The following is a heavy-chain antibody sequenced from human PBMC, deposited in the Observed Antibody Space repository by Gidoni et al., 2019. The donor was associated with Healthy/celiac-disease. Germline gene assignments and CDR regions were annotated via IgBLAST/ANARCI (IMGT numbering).Heavy chain of an antibody. V-gene: IGHV3-30-3*01. CDR1: GFTFRSYA. J-gene: IGHJ6*02. CDR3: ARELMVGATDYYGMDV. Sequence: QVQLVESGGGVVQPGLSLSLPCAASGFTFRSYAMHCVRQVSGKGLDWLAVISYDGSNKYYADSVKVRFTISIDNSKNTLYLQMNSLRAEDTAVYYGARELMVGATDYYGMDVWGQGTTVTVSS. D-gene: IGHD1-26*01. CDR2: ISYDGSNK.